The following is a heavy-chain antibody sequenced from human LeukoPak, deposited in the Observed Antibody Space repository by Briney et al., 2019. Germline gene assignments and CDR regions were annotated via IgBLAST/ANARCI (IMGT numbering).Heavy chain of an antibody. V-gene: IGHV3-30*18. J-gene: IGHJ4*02. D-gene: IGHD1-26*01. Sequence: PGGSLRLSCAASGFTFSSYGMHWVRQAPGKGLEWVAVISYDGSNKYYADSVKGRFTISRDNSKNTLYLQMNSLRAEDTAVYYCAKVAVGATRVGYFDYWGQGTLVTVSS. CDR3: AKVAVGATRVGYFDY. CDR1: GFTFSSYG. CDR2: ISYDGSNK.